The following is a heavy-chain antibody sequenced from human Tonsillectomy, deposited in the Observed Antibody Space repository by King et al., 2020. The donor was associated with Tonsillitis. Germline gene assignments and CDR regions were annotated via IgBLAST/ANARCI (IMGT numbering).Heavy chain of an antibody. D-gene: IGHD1-1*01. J-gene: IGHJ2*01. CDR2: IWYDGSNR. CDR1: GFTFSSYG. Sequence: VQLVESGGGVVQPGRSLRLSCVVSGFTFSSYGMHWVRQAPGKGLEWVAVIWYDGSNRDYVDSVKGRFTISRDDSKNTLYLQMNSLGAEDTAVYYCARKNDWYFDLWGRGTLVTVSS. CDR3: ARKNDWYFDL. V-gene: IGHV3-33*08.